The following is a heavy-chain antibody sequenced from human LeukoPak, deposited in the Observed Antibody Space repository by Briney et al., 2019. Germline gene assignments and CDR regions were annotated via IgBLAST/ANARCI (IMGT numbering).Heavy chain of an antibody. Sequence: ASVKVSCKASGYTFTSYGISWVRQAPGQGLEWMGWISAYNGNTNYAQKLQGRVTMTTDTSTSTAYMELRSLRSDDTAVYYCAGRTSIAARASYYYYYMDVWGKGTTVTVSS. J-gene: IGHJ6*03. V-gene: IGHV1-18*01. CDR1: GYTFTSYG. CDR2: ISAYNGNT. CDR3: AGRTSIAARASYYYYYMDV. D-gene: IGHD6-6*01.